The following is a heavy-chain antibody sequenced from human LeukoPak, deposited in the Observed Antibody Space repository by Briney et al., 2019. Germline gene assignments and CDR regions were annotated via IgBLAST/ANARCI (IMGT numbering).Heavy chain of an antibody. J-gene: IGHJ4*02. CDR3: ARGPNWGLDY. CDR2: MNPNSGNT. CDR1: GYTFTNYD. Sequence: ASVKVSCKASGYTFTNYDINWVRQATGQGLEWMGWMNPNSGNTDYAQKFQGRVTITRNISISTAYMEVSSLRSEDTAMYYCARGPNWGLDYWGQGTLVTVSS. V-gene: IGHV1-8*03. D-gene: IGHD7-27*01.